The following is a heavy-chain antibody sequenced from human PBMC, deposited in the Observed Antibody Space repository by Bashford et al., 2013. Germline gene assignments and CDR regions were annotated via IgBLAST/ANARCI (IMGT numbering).Heavy chain of an antibody. CDR1: GYTFTGYY. CDR3: ASDSGGSGYDAFDI. V-gene: IGHV1-2*02. J-gene: IGHJ3*02. D-gene: IGHD2-15*01. CDR2: INPNSGGT. Sequence: ASVKVSCKASGYTFTGYYMHWVRQAPGQGLEWMGWINPNSGGTNYAQKFQGRVTMTRDTSISTAYMELSRLRSDDTAVYYCASDSGGSGYDAFDIWGQGTMVTVSS.